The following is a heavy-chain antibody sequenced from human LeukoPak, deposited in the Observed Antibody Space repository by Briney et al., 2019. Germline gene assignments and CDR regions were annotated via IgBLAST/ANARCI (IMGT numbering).Heavy chain of an antibody. V-gene: IGHV3-43*02. CDR1: GFTFDDYA. CDR2: ISGDGGST. CDR3: AEETSTVTTDGMDV. Sequence: GGSLRLSCAASGFTFDDYAMHWVRQAPGKGLEWVSLISGDGGSTYYADSVKGRFTISRYNSKNSLYLQMNSLRTEDTALYYCAEETSTVTTDGMDVWGQGTTVTVSS. D-gene: IGHD4-17*01. J-gene: IGHJ6*02.